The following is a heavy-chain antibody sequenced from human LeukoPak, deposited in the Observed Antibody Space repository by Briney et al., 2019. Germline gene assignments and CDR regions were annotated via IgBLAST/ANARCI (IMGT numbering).Heavy chain of an antibody. V-gene: IGHV4-59*08. CDR1: GGSISSYC. CDR3: ARQELYCSSTSCYGSAFDY. D-gene: IGHD2-2*01. J-gene: IGHJ4*02. Sequence: SETLSLTCTVSGGSISSYCWSWIRQPPGKGLEWIGYIYYSGSTNYNPSLKSRVTISVDTSKNQFSLKLSSVTAADTAVYYCARQELYCSSTSCYGSAFDYWGQGTLVTVSS. CDR2: IYYSGST.